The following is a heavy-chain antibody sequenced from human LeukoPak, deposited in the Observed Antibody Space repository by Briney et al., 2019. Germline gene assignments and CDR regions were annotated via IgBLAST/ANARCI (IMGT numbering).Heavy chain of an antibody. Sequence: PGGSLRLSCAASGFTFSSYGMHWVRQAPGKGLEWVAVISYDGSNKYYADSVKGRFTISRDNSENTLYLQMNSLRAEDTAVYYCAREYSEFGMDVWGQGTTVTVSS. D-gene: IGHD4-11*01. CDR2: ISYDGSNK. V-gene: IGHV3-30*19. CDR3: AREYSEFGMDV. CDR1: GFTFSSYG. J-gene: IGHJ6*02.